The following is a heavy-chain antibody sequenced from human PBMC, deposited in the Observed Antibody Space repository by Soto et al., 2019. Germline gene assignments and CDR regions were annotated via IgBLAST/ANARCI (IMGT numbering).Heavy chain of an antibody. CDR1: GYTFSDYY. Sequence: ASVKVSCKASGYTFSDYYIHWVRQAPGQGLAWMGCINPNSGATNFLHEFQGRVAMTRDRSISTAYMELSIMRSDDTTVYYCARGPSYYDYCVDVCGQGTTVTVSS. CDR3: ARGPSYYDYCVDV. V-gene: IGHV1-2*07. CDR2: INPNSGAT. J-gene: IGHJ6*02.